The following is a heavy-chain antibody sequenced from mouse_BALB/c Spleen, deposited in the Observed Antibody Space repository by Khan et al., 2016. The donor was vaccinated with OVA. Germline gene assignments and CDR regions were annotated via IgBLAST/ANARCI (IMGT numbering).Heavy chain of an antibody. CDR3: ARNGNYWYCDG. J-gene: IGHJ1*01. CDR2: INTYTGEP. D-gene: IGHD2-1*01. CDR1: GYTFTNYG. Sequence: QIQLVQSGPELKKPGETVKISCKASGYTFTNYGMNWVKQAPGKGLKWMGWINTYTGEPTYADDFKGWFAFSFETSASTAYLQINNLKNEDTATYFCARNGNYWYCDGWGAGTTVTVSS. V-gene: IGHV9-3-1*01.